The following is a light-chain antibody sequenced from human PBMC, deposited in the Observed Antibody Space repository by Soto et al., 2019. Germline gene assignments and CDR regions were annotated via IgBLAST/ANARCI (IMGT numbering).Light chain of an antibody. CDR1: QSISSW. J-gene: IGKJ4*01. Sequence: DIQMTQSPSTLSASVGDRVTITCRASQSISSWLAWYQQKPGKAPKLLIYDASSLESGVPSRFSGSGSGTKFTLTIASLQPDDFATYYCQQTRSYPSTFGGGTKVDIK. V-gene: IGKV1-5*01. CDR3: QQTRSYPST. CDR2: DAS.